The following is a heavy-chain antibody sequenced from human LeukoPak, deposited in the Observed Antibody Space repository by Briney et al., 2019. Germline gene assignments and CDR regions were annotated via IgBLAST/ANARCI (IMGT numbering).Heavy chain of an antibody. CDR2: INSDGSST. CDR1: GFTFSSYW. Sequence: GGSLRLSCAASGFTFSSYWMHWVRQAPGKGLVWVSRINSDGSSTSYADSVTGRFTISRDNAKNTLYLQMNSLRAEDTAVYYCATGFDWFEADYWGQGTLVTVSS. CDR3: ATGFDWFEADY. V-gene: IGHV3-74*01. J-gene: IGHJ4*02. D-gene: IGHD3-9*01.